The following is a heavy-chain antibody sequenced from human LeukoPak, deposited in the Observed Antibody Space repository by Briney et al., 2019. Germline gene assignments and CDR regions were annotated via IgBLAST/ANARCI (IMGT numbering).Heavy chain of an antibody. Sequence: GASVKVSCKTSGYTFSDYYIRWIRQAPGQGLEWVGWINPNSGDTDYAQKFQGRVTVTRDTSISTAYMELGRLRSDDTAVYYCARSGDYQLLYNWFDPWGQGTLVTVSS. J-gene: IGHJ5*02. V-gene: IGHV1-2*02. D-gene: IGHD2-2*01. CDR3: ARSGDYQLLYNWFDP. CDR1: GYTFSDYY. CDR2: INPNSGDT.